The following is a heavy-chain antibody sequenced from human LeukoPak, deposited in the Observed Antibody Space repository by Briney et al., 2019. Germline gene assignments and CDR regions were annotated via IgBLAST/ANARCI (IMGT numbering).Heavy chain of an antibody. CDR2: MNPNSGNT. J-gene: IGHJ4*02. CDR1: GYTFTSYD. D-gene: IGHD6-19*01. Sequence: ASVKVSCKASGYTFTSYDINWVRQATGQGLEWMGWMNPNSGNTGYAQKFQGRVTMTRNTSISTAYMELSSLRSEDTAVYYCARYRVAVAGGSYYFDYWGQGTLVTVSS. CDR3: ARYRVAVAGGSYYFDY. V-gene: IGHV1-8*01.